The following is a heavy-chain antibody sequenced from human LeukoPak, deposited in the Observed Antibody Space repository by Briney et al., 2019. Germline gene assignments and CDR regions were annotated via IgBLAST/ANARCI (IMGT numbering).Heavy chain of an antibody. CDR1: GDTLSSNSAA. CDR2: TYYRSKWYN. D-gene: IGHD6-19*01. Sequence: SQTLSLTCAISGDTLSSNSAAWNWLRQSPSRGREWLGRTYYRSKWYNDYAVSVKSRITINPDTSKNQFSLQLNSVTPEDTAVYYCARSQDRDIAVADYWGQGTLVTVSS. J-gene: IGHJ4*02. CDR3: ARSQDRDIAVADY. V-gene: IGHV6-1*01.